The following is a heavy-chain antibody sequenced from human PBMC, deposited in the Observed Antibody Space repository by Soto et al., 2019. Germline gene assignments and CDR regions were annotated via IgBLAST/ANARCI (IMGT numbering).Heavy chain of an antibody. V-gene: IGHV4-4*02. Sequence: SETLSLTCAVSGGSISSSNWWSWVRQPPGKGLEWIGEIYHSGSANYNPSLKSRVTISVDKSKNQFSLKLSSVTAADTAVYYCARDRTDDILTGYPLLDYYGMDVWGQGTTVTVSS. D-gene: IGHD3-9*01. CDR3: ARDRTDDILTGYPLLDYYGMDV. CDR2: IYHSGSA. J-gene: IGHJ6*02. CDR1: GGSISSSNW.